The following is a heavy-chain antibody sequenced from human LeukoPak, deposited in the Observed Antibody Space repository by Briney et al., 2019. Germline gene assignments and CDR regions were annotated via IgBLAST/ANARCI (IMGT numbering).Heavy chain of an antibody. CDR3: ARLSHPQVYYYYYYMDV. Sequence: GGSLRLSCAASGFTFSSYSMNWVRQAPGKGLEWVSYISSSSSTIYYADSVKGRFTISRDNAKNSLYLQMNSLRAEDTAVYYCARLSHPQVYYYYYYMDVWGKGTTVTVSS. J-gene: IGHJ6*03. V-gene: IGHV3-48*04. CDR1: GFTFSSYS. D-gene: IGHD2/OR15-2a*01. CDR2: ISSSSSTI.